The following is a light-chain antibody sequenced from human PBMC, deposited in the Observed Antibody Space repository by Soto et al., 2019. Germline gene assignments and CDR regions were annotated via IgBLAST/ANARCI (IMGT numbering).Light chain of an antibody. J-gene: IGLJ1*01. V-gene: IGLV2-23*01. Sequence: QSVLTQPASVSGTPGQSITISCTGTSSNVGSYNLVSWFQQLPGKVPKLMIYEGTKRPSGVSDRFSGSKSGNTASLTIAGIQAEDEANYYCFSYAGNSVYVFGTGTKVTVL. CDR2: EGT. CDR3: FSYAGNSVYV. CDR1: SSNVGSYNL.